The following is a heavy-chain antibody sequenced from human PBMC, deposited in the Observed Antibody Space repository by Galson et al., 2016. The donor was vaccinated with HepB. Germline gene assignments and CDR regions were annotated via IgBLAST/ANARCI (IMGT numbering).Heavy chain of an antibody. Sequence: TLSLTCAVSGGSITSGGYSWAWIRHPPGKVLEWIAFIHHSGTTSYNPSLKSRVTISLDRSKNQISLKLNSVNAADTAVHYCAREVPGGGYADYWGQGTLVTVSS. J-gene: IGHJ4*02. CDR1: GGSITSGGYS. CDR3: AREVPGGGYADY. D-gene: IGHD3-22*01. V-gene: IGHV4-30-2*01. CDR2: IHHSGTT.